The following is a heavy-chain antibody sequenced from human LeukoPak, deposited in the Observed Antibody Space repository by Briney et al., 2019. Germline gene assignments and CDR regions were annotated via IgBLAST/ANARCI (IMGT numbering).Heavy chain of an antibody. Sequence: SQTLSLTCAISGDSVSSNSAAWNWIRQSPSRGLEWLGRTYYRSKWYNDYAVSVKSRITINPDTSKNQFSLQLNSVTPEDTAVYYCARLSVEDYYDSTGYYYYYYMDVWGKGTTVTVSS. J-gene: IGHJ6*03. D-gene: IGHD3-22*01. CDR1: GDSVSSNSAA. CDR3: ARLSVEDYYDSTGYYYYYYMDV. V-gene: IGHV6-1*01. CDR2: TYYRSKWYN.